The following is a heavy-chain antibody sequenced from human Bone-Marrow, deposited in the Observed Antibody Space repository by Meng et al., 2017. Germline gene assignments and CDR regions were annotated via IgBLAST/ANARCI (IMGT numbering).Heavy chain of an antibody. CDR1: GGSISSGRYY. D-gene: IGHD6-13*01. CDR3: ARGPLSAAGTMGYFQH. V-gene: IGHV4-31*03. CDR2: IYYSGST. Sequence: QVNRKEPGPGLVKPSQTLSLTCTVSGGSISSGRYYWSWIRQHPGKGLEWIGYIYYSGSTYYNPSLKSRVTISVDTSKNQFSLKLSSVTAADTAVYYCARGPLSAAGTMGYFQHWGQGTLVTVSS. J-gene: IGHJ1*01.